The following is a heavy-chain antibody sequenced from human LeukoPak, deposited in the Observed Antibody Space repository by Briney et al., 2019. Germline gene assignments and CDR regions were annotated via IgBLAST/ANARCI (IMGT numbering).Heavy chain of an antibody. D-gene: IGHD3-16*01. J-gene: IGHJ4*02. CDR3: ARSSRGGYFDY. CDR1: GYTLTELS. Sequence: ASVKVSCKVSGYTLTELSMHWVRQAPGKGLEWMGIINPSGGSTSYAQKFQGRVTMTRDMSTSTVYMELSSLRSEDTAVYYCARSSRGGYFDYWGQGTLVTVSS. CDR2: INPSGGST. V-gene: IGHV1-46*01.